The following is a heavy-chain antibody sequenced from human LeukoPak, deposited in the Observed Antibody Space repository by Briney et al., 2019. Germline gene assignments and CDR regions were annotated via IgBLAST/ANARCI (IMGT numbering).Heavy chain of an antibody. J-gene: IGHJ4*02. CDR1: GFTFSSYW. CDR3: ARAPGYRGFLDY. V-gene: IGHV3-7*01. D-gene: IGHD5-18*01. Sequence: GESLKISCAASGFTFSSYWMSWVRQAPGKGLEWVANIKQDGSEKYYVDSVKGRFTISRDNAKNSLYLQMNSLRAEDTAVYYCARAPGYRGFLDYWGQGNLVTVSS. CDR2: IKQDGSEK.